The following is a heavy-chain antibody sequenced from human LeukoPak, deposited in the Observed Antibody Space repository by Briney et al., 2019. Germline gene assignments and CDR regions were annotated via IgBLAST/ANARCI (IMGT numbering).Heavy chain of an antibody. D-gene: IGHD2-15*01. CDR1: VFTFSSYW. CDR3: ARGIERIVVVVADAYYFDY. CDR2: INQDGSEK. J-gene: IGHJ4*02. V-gene: IGHV3-7*01. Sequence: GGSLRLSCAASVFTFSSYWMSWVRQAPEKGLEWVASINQDGSEKYYVDSVKGRFTISRDNAKNSLYLQMNSLRAEDTAVYYCARGIERIVVVVADAYYFDYWGQGTLVTVSS.